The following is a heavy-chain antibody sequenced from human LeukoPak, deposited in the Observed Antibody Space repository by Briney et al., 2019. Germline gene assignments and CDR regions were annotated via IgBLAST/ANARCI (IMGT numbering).Heavy chain of an antibody. CDR1: GLTFSSYE. CDR3: AELGITMIGGV. J-gene: IGHJ6*04. D-gene: IGHD3-10*02. V-gene: IGHV3-48*03. CDR2: IDTSGSLI. Sequence: GGSLRLSCAASGLTFSSYEMIWVRQAPGKGLEWISYIDTSGSLIYYGDSVRGRFTISRDNAKNSLYLQMNSLRAEDTAVYYCAELGITMIGGVWGKGTTVTISS.